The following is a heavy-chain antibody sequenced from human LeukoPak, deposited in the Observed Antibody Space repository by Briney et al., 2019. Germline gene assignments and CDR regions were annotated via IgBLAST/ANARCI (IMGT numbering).Heavy chain of an antibody. Sequence: GASVKVSCKASGYTFTSYAMNWVRQAPGQGLEWMGWINTNTGNPTYAQGFTGRFVFSLDTSVSTAYLQISSLKAEDTAVYYCARGGHDYGDYGEGGTLDYWGQGTLVTVSS. CDR2: INTNTGNP. D-gene: IGHD4-17*01. V-gene: IGHV7-4-1*02. CDR1: GYTFTSYA. J-gene: IGHJ4*02. CDR3: ARGGHDYGDYGEGGTLDY.